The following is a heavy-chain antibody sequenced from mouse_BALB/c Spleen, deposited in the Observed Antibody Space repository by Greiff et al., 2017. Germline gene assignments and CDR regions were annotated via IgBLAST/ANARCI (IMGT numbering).Heavy chain of an antibody. CDR3: AREEAYGNYVAY. CDR2: ISTYYGNT. V-gene: IGHV1-67*01. D-gene: IGHD2-1*01. CDR1: GYTFTDYA. J-gene: IGHJ3*01. Sequence: ESGPELVRPGVSVKISCKGSGYTFTDYAMHWVKQSHAKSLEWIGVISTYYGNTNYNQKFKGKATMTVDKSSSTAYMELARLTSEDSAIYYCAREEAYGNYVAYWGQGTLVTVSA.